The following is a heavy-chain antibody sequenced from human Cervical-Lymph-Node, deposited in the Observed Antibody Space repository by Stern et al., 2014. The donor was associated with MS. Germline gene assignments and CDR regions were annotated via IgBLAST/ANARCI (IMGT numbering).Heavy chain of an antibody. Sequence: QVTLKESGPALVKPTQTLTLTCTFSGFSLSSHGMCVSWIRQSPGKALEWLARIDWDDEKYYSTSLKTRLTISKDTSRNHVVLTVGNMDPVDSATYYCAHGSTSCYWADSWGQGTLVTDSS. CDR3: AHGSTSCYWADS. CDR2: IDWDDEK. J-gene: IGHJ4*02. D-gene: IGHD2-2*01. CDR1: GFSLSSHGMC. V-gene: IGHV2-70*15.